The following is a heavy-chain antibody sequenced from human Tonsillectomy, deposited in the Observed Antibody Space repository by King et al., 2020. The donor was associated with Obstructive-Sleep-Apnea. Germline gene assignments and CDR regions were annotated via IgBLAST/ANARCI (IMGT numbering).Heavy chain of an antibody. Sequence: VQLVESGGGVVQPGGSLRLSCAASGFTFSTYAMHWVRQAPGKGLEWMAFIRNDGSNKYYVDSVKGRFTISRDNSKNTLYLQMNSLRAEDTAVYYCAKHGYYDSSGYYYYFDSWGQGTLVTVSS. V-gene: IGHV3-30*02. CDR1: GFTFSTYA. D-gene: IGHD3-22*01. CDR3: AKHGYYDSSGYYYYFDS. J-gene: IGHJ4*02. CDR2: IRNDGSNK.